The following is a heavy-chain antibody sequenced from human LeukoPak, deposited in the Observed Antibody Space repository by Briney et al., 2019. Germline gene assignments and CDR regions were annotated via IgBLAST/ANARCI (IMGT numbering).Heavy chain of an antibody. V-gene: IGHV3-30*18. CDR3: AKDGHYYYYYYMDV. CDR1: GFTFSSYG. CDR2: ISYDGSNK. Sequence: GGSLRLSCAASGFTFSSYGMHWVRQAPGKGLEWVAVISYDGSNKYYADSVKGRFTISRDNSKNTLYLQMNSLRAEDTAVYYCAKDGHYYYYYYMDVWGKGTTVTISS. J-gene: IGHJ6*03.